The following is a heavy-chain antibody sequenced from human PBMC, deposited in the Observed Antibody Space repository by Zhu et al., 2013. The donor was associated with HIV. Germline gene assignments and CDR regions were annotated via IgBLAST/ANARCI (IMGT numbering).Heavy chain of an antibody. J-gene: IGHJ4*02. V-gene: IGHV1-2*02. Sequence: QVQLVQSGAEVKKPGASVKVSCKASGYIFTGYYVHWVRQAPGQGLEWMGWINPNSGGTNYPQKFHGRVTMTRDTSISTAYLEVSRLRSDDTAVYYCASGTMIVVVSLDYWGQGTLVTVSS. CDR1: GYIFTGYY. CDR2: INPNSGGT. CDR3: ASGTMIVVVSLDY. D-gene: IGHD3-22*01.